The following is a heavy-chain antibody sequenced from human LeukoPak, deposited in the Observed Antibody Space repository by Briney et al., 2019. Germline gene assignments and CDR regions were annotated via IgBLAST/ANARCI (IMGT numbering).Heavy chain of an antibody. CDR3: ARLESLHLITY. Sequence: SETLSLTCTVSGGSISSSTYYCGWIRQPPGKGLEWIGTIHYSGRTYYNPSLESRVTISVDTSKNQFSLKLTSVTAADTTVYYCARLESLHLITYWGQGTLVTVSS. D-gene: IGHD5-24*01. J-gene: IGHJ4*02. CDR2: IHYSGRT. V-gene: IGHV4-39*01. CDR1: GGSISSSTYY.